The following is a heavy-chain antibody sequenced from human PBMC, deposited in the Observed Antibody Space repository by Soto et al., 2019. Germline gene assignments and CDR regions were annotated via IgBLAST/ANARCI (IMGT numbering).Heavy chain of an antibody. J-gene: IGHJ4*02. CDR1: GGAFVGYY. CDR2: INHSGST. CDR3: ARGDTRARAYDFWSGSIDY. Sequence: AETLSLTCAVYGGAFVGYYCIFIRHPPFKWLEWIGEINHSGSTNYNPSLKSRVTISVDTSKTQFSLKLSSVTAADTAVYYCARGDTRARAYDFWSGSIDYWGQGTLVTVSS. V-gene: IGHV4-34*01. D-gene: IGHD3-3*01.